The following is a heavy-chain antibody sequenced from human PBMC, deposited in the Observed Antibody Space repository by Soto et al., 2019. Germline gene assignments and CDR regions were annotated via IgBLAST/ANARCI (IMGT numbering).Heavy chain of an antibody. J-gene: IGHJ2*01. Sequence: QVQLVQSGAEVKKPGASVKVSCKASGYTFTSYGISWVRQAXXXXXXXMGWISAYNGNTNYAQKLQGRVTMTTDTXXXXXXXXXXXXXXXXXXXXXXXXXXXXXXXXXXNWYFYLWGRGALVTVSS. CDR1: GYTFTSYG. CDR3: XXXXXXXXXXXXNWYFYL. V-gene: IGHV1-18*01. CDR2: ISAYNGNT.